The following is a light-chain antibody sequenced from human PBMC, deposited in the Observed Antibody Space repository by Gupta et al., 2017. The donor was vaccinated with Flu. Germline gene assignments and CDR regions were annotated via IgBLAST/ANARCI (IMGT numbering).Light chain of an antibody. CDR3: QSYDSTLSGSV. CDR1: SFNIGAGYD. V-gene: IGLV1-40*01. CDR2: GNT. Sequence: QSVLTQPPSVSGAPGQRVTISCTGSSFNIGAGYDVHWYQQLPGTAPKLLIYGNTNRPSGVPDRFSGSRSGTSASLAITGLQAEDEADYYCQSYDSTLSGSVFGGGTTLTVL. J-gene: IGLJ3*02.